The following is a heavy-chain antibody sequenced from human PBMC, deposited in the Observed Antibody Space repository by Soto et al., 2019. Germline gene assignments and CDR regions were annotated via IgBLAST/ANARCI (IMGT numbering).Heavy chain of an antibody. V-gene: IGHV1-69*13. J-gene: IGHJ1*01. CDR3: ASLGSSGYMRIEYFQH. Sequence: ASVKVSCKASGGTFSSYAISWVRQAPGQGLEWMGGIIPIFGTANYAQKFQGRVTITADESTSTAYMELSSLRSEDTAVYYCASLGSSGYMRIEYFQHWGQGTLVTVSS. CDR2: IIPIFGTA. D-gene: IGHD3-22*01. CDR1: GGTFSSYA.